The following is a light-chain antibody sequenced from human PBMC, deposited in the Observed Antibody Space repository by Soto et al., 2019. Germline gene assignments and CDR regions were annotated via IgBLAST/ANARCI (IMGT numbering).Light chain of an antibody. J-gene: IGKJ1*01. CDR3: QQYGSSRT. CDR2: GAS. Sequence: EIVLTQSPGTLSLSPGERATLSCRASQSVSRSYLAWNQQKPGQAPRLLIYGASSRATGIPDRFSGSGSGTDFTLTISRLEPGDFAVYYCQQYGSSRTFGPGTKVEIK. CDR1: QSVSRSY. V-gene: IGKV3-20*01.